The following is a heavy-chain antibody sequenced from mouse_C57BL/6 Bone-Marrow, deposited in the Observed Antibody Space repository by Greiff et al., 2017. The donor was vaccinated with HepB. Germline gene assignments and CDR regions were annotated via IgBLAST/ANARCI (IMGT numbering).Heavy chain of an antibody. CDR3: ARPIPIYYDYGYYAMDY. D-gene: IGHD2-4*01. CDR2: IDPNSGGN. J-gene: IGHJ4*01. CDR1: GYTFTSYW. Sequence: QVQLQQPGAELVKPGASVKLSCKASGYTFTSYWMHWVKQRPGRGLEWIGRIDPNSGGNKYNEKFKSKATLTVDKPSSTAYMQLSSLTSEDSAVYYCARPIPIYYDYGYYAMDYWGQGTSVTVSS. V-gene: IGHV1-72*01.